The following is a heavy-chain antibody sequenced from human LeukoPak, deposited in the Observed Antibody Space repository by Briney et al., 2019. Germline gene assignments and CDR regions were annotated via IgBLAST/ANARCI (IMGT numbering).Heavy chain of an antibody. Sequence: ASVKVSCKASGGTFSSYAISWVRQAPGQGLEWMGRTIPILGIANYAQKFQGRVTITADKSTSTAYMELSSLRSKDTAVYYCARDNSGDWFDPWGQGTLVTVSS. V-gene: IGHV1-69*04. J-gene: IGHJ5*02. CDR2: TIPILGIA. CDR3: ARDNSGDWFDP. CDR1: GGTFSSYA. D-gene: IGHD2/OR15-2a*01.